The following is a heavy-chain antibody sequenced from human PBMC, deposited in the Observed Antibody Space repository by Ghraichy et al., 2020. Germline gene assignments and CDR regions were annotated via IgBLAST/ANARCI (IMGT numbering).Heavy chain of an antibody. D-gene: IGHD2-8*01. CDR1: GFTFNSYA. V-gene: IGHV3-23*01. J-gene: IGHJ4*02. CDR2: IGQNGAGT. Sequence: GGSLRLSCAASGFTFNSYAMSWVRQAPGKGLEWVSSIGQNGAGTYYADSVKGRFTISRDNSNNILYLQMNSLRAEDTAVYYCAKPVYTNTWYSFDYWGQGTLVTVSS. CDR3: AKPVYTNTWYSFDY.